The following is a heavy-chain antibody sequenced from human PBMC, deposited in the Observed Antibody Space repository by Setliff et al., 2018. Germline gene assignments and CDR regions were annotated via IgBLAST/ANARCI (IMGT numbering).Heavy chain of an antibody. V-gene: IGHV4-4*07. CDR2: INTSGST. D-gene: IGHD3-16*01. Sequence: TLSLTCTVSGGSISYNYWSWIRQPAGKGLQWIGRINTSGSTKYNPSLKSRVTMSVDTSKNQFSLKLNSVTAADTATYYCARSINGYQQRYDFWGQGALVTVSS. CDR3: ARSINGYQQRYDF. CDR1: GGSISYNY. J-gene: IGHJ4*02.